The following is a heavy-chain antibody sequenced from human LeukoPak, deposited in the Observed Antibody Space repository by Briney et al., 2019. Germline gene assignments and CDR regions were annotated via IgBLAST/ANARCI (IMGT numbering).Heavy chain of an antibody. Sequence: SETLSLTCAVYGGSFSGYYWSWIRQPPGKGLEWIGEINHSGSTNYNPSLKSRVTISVDTSKNQFSLKLSSVTAADTAVYYCAREPAARITIFGVVSRDDAFDIWGKGQWSPSLQ. V-gene: IGHV4-34*01. D-gene: IGHD3-3*01. CDR3: AREPAARITIFGVVSRDDAFDI. J-gene: IGHJ3*02. CDR1: GGSFSGYY. CDR2: INHSGST.